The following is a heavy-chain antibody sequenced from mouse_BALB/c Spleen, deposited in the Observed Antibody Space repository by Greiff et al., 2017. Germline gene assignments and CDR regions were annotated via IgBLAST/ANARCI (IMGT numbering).Heavy chain of an antibody. D-gene: IGHD6-1*01. V-gene: IGHV5-15*02. CDR3: ARDQPLYGGLAY. CDR1: GFTFSDYG. Sequence: EVKLVESGGGLVQPGGSRKLSCAASGFTFSDYGMAWVRQAPGKGPEWVAFISNLAYSIYYADTVTGRFTISRENAKNTLYLEMSSLRSEDTAMYYCARDQPLYGGLAYWGQGTLVTVSA. J-gene: IGHJ3*01. CDR2: ISNLAYSI.